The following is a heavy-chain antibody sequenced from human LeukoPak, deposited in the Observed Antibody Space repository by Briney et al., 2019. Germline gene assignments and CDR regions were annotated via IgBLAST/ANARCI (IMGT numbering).Heavy chain of an antibody. CDR2: IYPGDSDT. D-gene: IGHD5-12*01. Sequence: GESLKISCKRSGYSFTSYWIGWVRQMPGKGLEWMGIIYPGDSDTRYSPSFQGQVTISADKSISTAYLQWSSLKASDTAMYYCASRSNSGYEFFDYWGQGTLVTVSS. J-gene: IGHJ4*02. CDR3: ASRSNSGYEFFDY. V-gene: IGHV5-51*01. CDR1: GYSFTSYW.